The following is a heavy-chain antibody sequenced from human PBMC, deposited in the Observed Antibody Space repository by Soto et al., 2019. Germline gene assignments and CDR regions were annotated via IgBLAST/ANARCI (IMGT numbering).Heavy chain of an antibody. D-gene: IGHD4-17*01. Sequence: PSETLSLTCTVSGGSIRSYYWSWIRQPPGKGLEWIGYIYYSGSTNYNPSLKSRVTISVDTSKNQFSLKLSSVTAADTAVYYCARRYGGAFDIWGQGTIVTVSS. CDR2: IYYSGST. V-gene: IGHV4-59*08. J-gene: IGHJ3*02. CDR1: GGSIRSYY. CDR3: ARRYGGAFDI.